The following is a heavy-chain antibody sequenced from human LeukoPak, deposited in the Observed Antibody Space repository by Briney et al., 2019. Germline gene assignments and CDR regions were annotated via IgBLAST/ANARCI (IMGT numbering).Heavy chain of an antibody. Sequence: GGSLRLSCAASGFTFSSYWMHWVRQAPGKGLVWVSRINSDGSSTRYADSVKGRFTTSRDNAKNSLYLQMNGLRAEDTAVYYCARDSSWYDYWGQGTLVTVSS. CDR2: INSDGSST. J-gene: IGHJ4*02. D-gene: IGHD6-13*01. CDR1: GFTFSSYW. CDR3: ARDSSWYDY. V-gene: IGHV3-74*01.